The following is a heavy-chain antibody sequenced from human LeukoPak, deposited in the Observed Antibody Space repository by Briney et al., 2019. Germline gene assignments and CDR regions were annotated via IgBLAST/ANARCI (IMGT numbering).Heavy chain of an antibody. J-gene: IGHJ4*02. CDR2: ISAYNGNT. D-gene: IGHD4/OR15-4a*01. CDR3: AREGALPGYSDY. CDR1: GYTFTSYG. Sequence: GASVKVSCKASGYTFTSYGISWVRQAPGQGLEWMGWISAYNGNTNYAQKLEGRVTITTDTSTSRAYMELRSLRSDDTAVYYCAREGALPGYSDYWGQGTLVTVSS. V-gene: IGHV1-18*01.